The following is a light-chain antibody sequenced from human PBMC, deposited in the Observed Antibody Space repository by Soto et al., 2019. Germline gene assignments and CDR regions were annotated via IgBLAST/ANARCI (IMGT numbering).Light chain of an antibody. CDR3: QQYCSSPPYT. V-gene: IGKV3-20*01. J-gene: IGKJ2*01. Sequence: EIVLTQSPGTLSLSPGERATLACRASQSVSSSYLAWYQQKPGQAPRLLIYGASSRATGIPDRLSGSGSGKDFNLTISRLEPEDFAVYYCQQYCSSPPYTFGQATQLEIK. CDR1: QSVSSSY. CDR2: GAS.